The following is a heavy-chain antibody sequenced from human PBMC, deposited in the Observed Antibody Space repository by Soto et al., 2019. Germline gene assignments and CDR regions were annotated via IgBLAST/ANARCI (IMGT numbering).Heavy chain of an antibody. CDR1: GFTFSSYG. V-gene: IGHV3-30*03. CDR3: AALYYYGSGSYYMLLYNSYGID. Sequence: PGGSLRLSCAASGFTFSSYGMHWVRQAPGKGLEWVAVISYDGSNKYYADSVKGRFTISRDNSKNTLYLQMNSLRAEDTAVYYCAALYYYGSGSYYMLLYNSYGID. J-gene: IGHJ6*01. CDR2: ISYDGSNK. D-gene: IGHD3-10*01.